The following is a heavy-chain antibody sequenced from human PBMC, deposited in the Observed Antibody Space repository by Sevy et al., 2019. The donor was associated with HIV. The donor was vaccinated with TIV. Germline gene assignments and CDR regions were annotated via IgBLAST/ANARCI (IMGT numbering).Heavy chain of an antibody. Sequence: SETLSLTCTISGVSISSYYWSWIRQPPGKGLEWIGYMYYSGRTNYNPSLKSRVTISGDTSKNQFSLKLSSVTAADTAVYYCARCSPEHYYGMDVWGQGTTVTVSS. CDR2: MYYSGRT. D-gene: IGHD2-15*01. V-gene: IGHV4-59*01. J-gene: IGHJ6*02. CDR3: ARCSPEHYYGMDV. CDR1: GVSISSYY.